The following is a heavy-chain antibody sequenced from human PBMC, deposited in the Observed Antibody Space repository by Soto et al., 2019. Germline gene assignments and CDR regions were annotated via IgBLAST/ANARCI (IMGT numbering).Heavy chain of an antibody. CDR3: ARDIEDCSSTSCYRACDI. CDR1: GGTFSSYS. Sequence: SVKVSYKASGGTFSSYSITCVRQAPGQGLEWMGGIIPIFGTANYAQKFQGRVTITADESTSTAYMELSSLRSEDTAVYYCARDIEDCSSTSCYRACDIWGQGTMVTVS. D-gene: IGHD2-2*01. V-gene: IGHV1-69*13. CDR2: IIPIFGTA. J-gene: IGHJ3*02.